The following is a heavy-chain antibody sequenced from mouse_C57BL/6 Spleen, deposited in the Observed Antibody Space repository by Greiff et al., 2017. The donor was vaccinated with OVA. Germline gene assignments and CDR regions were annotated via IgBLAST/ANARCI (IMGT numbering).Heavy chain of an antibody. Sequence: QVQLKQPGTELVKPGASVKLSCKASGYTFTSYWMHWVKQRPGQGLEWIGNINPSNGGTNYNEKFKSKATLTVDKSSSTAYMQLSSLTSEDSAVYYCAREATYYSNSYFDYWGQGTTLTVSS. CDR3: AREATYYSNSYFDY. CDR2: INPSNGGT. J-gene: IGHJ2*01. V-gene: IGHV1-53*01. D-gene: IGHD2-5*01. CDR1: GYTFTSYW.